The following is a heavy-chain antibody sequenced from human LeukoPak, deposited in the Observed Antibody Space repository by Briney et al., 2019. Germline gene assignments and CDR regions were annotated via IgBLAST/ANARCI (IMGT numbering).Heavy chain of an antibody. CDR1: GGSICSYY. J-gene: IGHJ5*02. V-gene: IGHV4-4*07. CDR2: IYTSGST. CDR3: ARGPLWSDYLGLIDP. D-gene: IGHD3-10*01. Sequence: PSETLSLTCTVSGGSICSYYWSWIRQPAGKGLEWIGRIYTSGSTNYNPSLKSRVTMSVDTSKNQFSLKLSSVTAADTAVYYCARGPLWSDYLGLIDPWGQGTLVTVSS.